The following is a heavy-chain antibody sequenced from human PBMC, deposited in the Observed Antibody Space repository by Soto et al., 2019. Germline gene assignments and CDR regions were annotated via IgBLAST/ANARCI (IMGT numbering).Heavy chain of an antibody. J-gene: IGHJ6*02. D-gene: IGHD2-15*01. V-gene: IGHV1-18*01. CDR3: AREGYCSGAGCGRYYYHGMDV. CDR1: GYSFTKYG. Sequence: ASVKVSCKASGYSFTKYGVSWVRQAPGQGLEWLGWISIYKGNTIYAQKFQGRVTVTTDTSASTVYMELRSRRPDDSAVYYCAREGYCSGAGCGRYYYHGMDVWGQGTTVTVSS. CDR2: ISIYKGNT.